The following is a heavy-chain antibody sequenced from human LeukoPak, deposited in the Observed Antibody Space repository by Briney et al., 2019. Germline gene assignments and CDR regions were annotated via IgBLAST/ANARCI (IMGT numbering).Heavy chain of an antibody. Sequence: GGSLRLSCAASGFNFRDSGMHWVRQAPGKGLEWVAVMWNDGITGKYADSVRGRFSVSRDNSKNTVYLQMDSLRADDTSVYYCAGDGSGWSSDYWGQGTLVTVSS. D-gene: IGHD6-19*01. CDR2: MWNDGITG. V-gene: IGHV3-33*01. CDR3: AGDGSGWSSDY. J-gene: IGHJ4*02. CDR1: GFNFRDSG.